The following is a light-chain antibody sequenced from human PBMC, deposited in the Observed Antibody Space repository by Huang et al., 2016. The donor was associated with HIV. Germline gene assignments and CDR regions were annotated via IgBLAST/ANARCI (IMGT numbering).Light chain of an antibody. CDR2: GAS. CDR3: QHSFRSPYT. V-gene: IGKV1-39*01. Sequence: DIQMTQSPSSLSASVGDRVTITCRASQRISKYLNWYQQKPGRAPNLLIYGASNLKRGVPSRVSGSGSETDFTLTISGLQPGDFATYYCQHSFRSPYTFGQGTKVDMK. CDR1: QRISKY. J-gene: IGKJ2*01.